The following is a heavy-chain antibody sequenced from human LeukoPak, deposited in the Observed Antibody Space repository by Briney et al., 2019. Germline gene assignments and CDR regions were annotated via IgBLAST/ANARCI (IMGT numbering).Heavy chain of an antibody. CDR2: INPNSGGT. D-gene: IGHD2-2*01. Sequence: VASVKVSCKASGYTFTGYYMHWVRQAPGQGLKWMGWINPNSGGTNYAQKFQGRDTMTRDTSISTAYMELSRLRSDDTAVYYCAREYCSSTSCYLFDYWGQGTLVTVSS. V-gene: IGHV1-2*02. CDR1: GYTFTGYY. J-gene: IGHJ4*02. CDR3: AREYCSSTSCYLFDY.